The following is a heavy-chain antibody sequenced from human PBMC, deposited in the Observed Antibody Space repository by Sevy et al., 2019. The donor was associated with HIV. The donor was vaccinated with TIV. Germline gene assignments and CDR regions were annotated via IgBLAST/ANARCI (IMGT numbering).Heavy chain of an antibody. CDR1: GFTVSSNY. V-gene: IGHV3-53*01. CDR3: ATPYYYGSGSYLAY. Sequence: GGSLRLSCAASGFTVSSNYMSWVRQAPGKGLEWVSVIYSGGSTYYADSVKGRFTISRDNSKNTLYLQMNSLRAEDTAVYYCATPYYYGSGSYLAYLGQGTLVTVSS. J-gene: IGHJ4*02. D-gene: IGHD3-10*01. CDR2: IYSGGST.